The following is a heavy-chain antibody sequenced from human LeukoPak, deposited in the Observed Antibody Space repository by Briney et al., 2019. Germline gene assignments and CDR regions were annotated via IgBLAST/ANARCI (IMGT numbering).Heavy chain of an antibody. Sequence: GGSLRLSCTASGFSFNTFAMSWVRQPSGKGLEWVSGMIGTGQAYYAESAKGRFIISRDNSRNTVYLEMNSLRDEDTAMYYCAKDLHYNDGRWEFDPWGQGTLVTVSS. CDR1: GFSFNTFA. CDR3: AKDLHYNDGRWEFDP. V-gene: IGHV3-23*01. D-gene: IGHD5-24*01. CDR2: MIGTGQA. J-gene: IGHJ5*02.